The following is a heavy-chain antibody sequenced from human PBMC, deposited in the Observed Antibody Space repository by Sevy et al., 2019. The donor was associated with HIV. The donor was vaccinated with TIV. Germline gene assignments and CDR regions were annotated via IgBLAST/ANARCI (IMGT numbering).Heavy chain of an antibody. D-gene: IGHD6-13*01. CDR1: GFTFSDYY. J-gene: IGHJ6*03. Sequence: GGSLRLSCAASGFTFSDYYMSWIRQAPGKGLEWVSYISSSGSTIYYADSVKGRFTISRDNAKNSLYLQMNSLRAEDTAVYYCARRSQLDQYYYYYYMDVWGKGTTVTDSS. CDR2: ISSSGSTI. CDR3: ARRSQLDQYYYYYYMDV. V-gene: IGHV3-11*01.